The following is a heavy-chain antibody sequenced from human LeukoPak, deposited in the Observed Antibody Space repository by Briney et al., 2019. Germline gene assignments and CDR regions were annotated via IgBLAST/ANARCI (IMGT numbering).Heavy chain of an antibody. CDR3: ARGDSSSPRNAFDI. D-gene: IGHD6-13*01. V-gene: IGHV1-2*02. CDR2: INPNSGGT. CDR1: GYTFTDYY. Sequence: ASVKVSCKASGYTFTDYYVHRVRQAPGQGLEWMGWINPNSGGTNYAQKFQGTVTMTRDTSTATVSMELSSLRSDDTAVYYCARGDSSSPRNAFDIWGQGTMVTVSS. J-gene: IGHJ3*02.